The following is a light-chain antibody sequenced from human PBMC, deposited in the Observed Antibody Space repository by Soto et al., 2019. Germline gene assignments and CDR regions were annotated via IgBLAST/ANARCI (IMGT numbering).Light chain of an antibody. CDR2: ELN. CDR1: SRDVGGYNY. CDR3: SSYAGSSNV. V-gene: IGLV2-8*01. Sequence: QSVLTQPPSASGPPGHSVAISCTGTSRDVGGYNYVSWYQQHPGKAPKLMIYELNTRPSGVPDRFSGSKSGNTASLTVSGLQAEDEADYYCSSYAGSSNVFGTGTKVNVL. J-gene: IGLJ1*01.